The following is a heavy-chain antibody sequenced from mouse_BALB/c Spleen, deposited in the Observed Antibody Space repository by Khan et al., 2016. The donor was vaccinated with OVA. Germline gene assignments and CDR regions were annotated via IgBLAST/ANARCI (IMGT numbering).Heavy chain of an antibody. J-gene: IGHJ4*01. V-gene: IGHV9-4*02. D-gene: IGHD2-14*01. CDR2: INTHSGVP. Sequence: QIQLVQSGPELKKPGETVRISCKASGYTFTTAGIQWVQKMPGKGLKWIGWINTHSGVPKYAEDFKGRFAFSWEISVSTAYLQITNLKNEDTATYFCARGGAAYDRNDGGAMEYWGQGTSVTVSS. CDR3: ARGGAAYDRNDGGAMEY. CDR1: GYTFTTAG.